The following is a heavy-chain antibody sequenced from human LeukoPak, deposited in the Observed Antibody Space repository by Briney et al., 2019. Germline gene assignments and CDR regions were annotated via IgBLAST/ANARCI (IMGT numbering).Heavy chain of an antibody. V-gene: IGHV3-9*01. Sequence: GRSLRLSCVAPGFTFDDYAMHWVRQVPGKGLEWVSGISSNSGSREYADSVKGRFIISRDNAKNSLHLQMSSLRAEDTALYYCVKDRIAAAPAYYYYYMDVWGKGTTVTVSS. D-gene: IGHD6-13*01. CDR2: ISSNSGSR. CDR3: VKDRIAAAPAYYYYYMDV. CDR1: GFTFDDYA. J-gene: IGHJ6*03.